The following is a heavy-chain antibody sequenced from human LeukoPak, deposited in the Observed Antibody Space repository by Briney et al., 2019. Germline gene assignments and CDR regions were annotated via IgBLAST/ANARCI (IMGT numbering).Heavy chain of an antibody. CDR1: GFTFSSYG. J-gene: IGHJ6*02. CDR3: AKERVGSSWYWYYCGMDV. D-gene: IGHD6-13*01. V-gene: IGHV3-30*18. Sequence: GGSLRLSCAASGFTFSSYGMHWVRQAPGKGLEWVAVISYDGSNKYYADSVKGRFTISRDNSKNTLYLQMNSLRAEDTAVYYCAKERVGSSWYWYYCGMDVWGQGTTVTVSS. CDR2: ISYDGSNK.